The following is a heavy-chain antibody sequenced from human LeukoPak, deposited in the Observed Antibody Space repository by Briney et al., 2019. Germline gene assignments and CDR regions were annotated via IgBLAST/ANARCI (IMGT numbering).Heavy chain of an antibody. Sequence: PSETLPLTCTVSGGSMRGYYWSWIRQPPGKGLEWIGHIYNSESTKYNPSLKSRVTISVDTSKNQFSLKVSSVTAADTAVYYCARDRGDYGFDYWGQGTLVTVSS. V-gene: IGHV4-4*08. CDR2: IYNSEST. CDR1: GGSMRGYY. D-gene: IGHD4-17*01. J-gene: IGHJ4*02. CDR3: ARDRGDYGFDY.